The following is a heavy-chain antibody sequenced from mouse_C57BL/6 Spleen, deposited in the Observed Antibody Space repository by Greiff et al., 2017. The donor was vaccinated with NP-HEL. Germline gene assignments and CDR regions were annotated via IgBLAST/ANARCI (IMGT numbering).Heavy chain of an antibody. D-gene: IGHD2-1*01. J-gene: IGHJ4*01. CDR2: INPNNGGT. CDR3: ARNYYGNYVDAMDY. V-gene: IGHV1-18*01. Sequence: EVKLMESGPELVKPGASVKIPCKASGYTFTDYNMDWVKQSHGKSLEWIGDINPNNGGTIYNQKFKGKATLTVDKSSSTAYMELRSLTSEDTAVYYCARNYYGNYVDAMDYWGQGTSVTVSS. CDR1: GYTFTDYN.